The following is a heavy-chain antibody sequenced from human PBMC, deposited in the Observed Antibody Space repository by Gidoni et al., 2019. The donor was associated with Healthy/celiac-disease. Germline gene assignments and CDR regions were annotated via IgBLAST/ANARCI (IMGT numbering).Heavy chain of an antibody. D-gene: IGHD6-13*01. V-gene: IGHV1-69*01. CDR2: IIPIFGTA. CDR3: ARAVAAAGTKVDYYYYGMNV. CDR1: GGTVSSYA. J-gene: IGHJ6*02. Sequence: QVQLVQSGAAVKKPGSSVKVSCKASGGTVSSYAISWVRQAPGQGLEWMGGIIPIFGTANYAQKFHGRVTITADESTSTAYMELSSLRSEDTAVYYCARAVAAAGTKVDYYYYGMNVWGQGTTVTVSS.